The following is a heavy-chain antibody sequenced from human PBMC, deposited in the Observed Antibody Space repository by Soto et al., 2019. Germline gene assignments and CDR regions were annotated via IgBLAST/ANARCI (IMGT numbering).Heavy chain of an antibody. Sequence: PGGSLRLSCAASGFTFSSYAMHWVRQAPGKGLEWVAVISYDGSNKYYADSVKGRFTISRDNSKNTLYLQMNSLRAEDTAVYYCARDIVVVPAAILYGMDVWGQGTTVTVSS. CDR1: GFTFSSYA. CDR3: ARDIVVVPAAILYGMDV. CDR2: ISYDGSNK. V-gene: IGHV3-30-3*01. D-gene: IGHD2-2*02. J-gene: IGHJ6*02.